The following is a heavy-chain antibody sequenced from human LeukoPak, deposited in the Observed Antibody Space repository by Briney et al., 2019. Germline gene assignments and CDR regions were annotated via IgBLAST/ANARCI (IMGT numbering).Heavy chain of an antibody. V-gene: IGHV3-23*01. CDR2: ISGSGGTT. CDR1: GFPFSSYA. D-gene: IGHD3-3*01. Sequence: GGSLSLSCAASGFPFSSYAMSWRRKAPGRGLEWVSAISGSGGTTDYADSVKGRFTISRDNSKNTLYLQMNSLRPEDTAVYYCAKASYYDFWSGYYFLPAGFDYWGQGTLVTVSS. CDR3: AKASYYDFWSGYYFLPAGFDY. J-gene: IGHJ4*02.